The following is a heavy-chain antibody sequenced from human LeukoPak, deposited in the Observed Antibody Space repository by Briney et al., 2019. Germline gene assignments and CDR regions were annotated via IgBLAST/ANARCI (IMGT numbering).Heavy chain of an antibody. CDR3: VGLGILTGYSLDRLWVDY. J-gene: IGHJ4*02. CDR1: GFTFSSYS. CDR2: ISSSSSTI. Sequence: GGSLRLSCAASGFTFSSYSIDWVRQAPGKGLGWLSYISSSSSTIYYADSVKGRFTISRDNAKNSVYLQMNSLRAEDTAVYYCVGLGILTGYSLDRLWVDYWGQGTLVTVSS. V-gene: IGHV3-48*04. D-gene: IGHD3-9*01.